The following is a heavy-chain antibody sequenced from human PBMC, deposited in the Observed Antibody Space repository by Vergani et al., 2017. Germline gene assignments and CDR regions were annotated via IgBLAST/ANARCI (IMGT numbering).Heavy chain of an antibody. CDR1: GGSISSYY. Sequence: QVQLQESGPGLVKPPETLSLTCTVPGGSISSYYWSWIRQPPGKGLEWIGYIYYSGSTNYNPSLKSRVTISVDTSKNQFSLKLSSVTAADTAVYYCARESASYYYDSSGYYTDDAFDIWGQGTMVTVSS. CDR3: ARESASYYYDSSGYYTDDAFDI. V-gene: IGHV4-59*01. CDR2: IYYSGST. J-gene: IGHJ3*02. D-gene: IGHD3-22*01.